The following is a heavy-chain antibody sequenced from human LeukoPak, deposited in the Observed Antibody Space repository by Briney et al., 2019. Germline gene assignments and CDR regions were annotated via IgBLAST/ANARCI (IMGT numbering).Heavy chain of an antibody. CDR2: IKQDGSEK. Sequence: PGGSLRLSCAASGFTFSSYWMSWVRQAPGKGLEWVANIKQDGSEKYYVDSVKGRFTISRDNAKNSLYLQMNSLRAEDTAVYYCARASRGPSSWRLFDYWGQGTLVTVSS. CDR1: GFTFSSYW. D-gene: IGHD6-13*01. CDR3: ARASRGPSSWRLFDY. J-gene: IGHJ4*02. V-gene: IGHV3-7*01.